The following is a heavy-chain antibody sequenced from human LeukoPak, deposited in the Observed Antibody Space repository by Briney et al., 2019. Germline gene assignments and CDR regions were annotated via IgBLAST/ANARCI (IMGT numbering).Heavy chain of an antibody. Sequence: GGSLRLSCAASGFTFSSYSMTWVRQAPGKGLEWVSSISSSSSYIYYADSVKGRFTISRDNAKNSLYLQMNSLRAEDTAVYYCASAGDQVGATDLYYFDYWGQGTLVTVSS. J-gene: IGHJ4*02. CDR1: GFTFSSYS. V-gene: IGHV3-21*01. CDR3: ASAGDQVGATDLYYFDY. CDR2: ISSSSSYI. D-gene: IGHD1-26*01.